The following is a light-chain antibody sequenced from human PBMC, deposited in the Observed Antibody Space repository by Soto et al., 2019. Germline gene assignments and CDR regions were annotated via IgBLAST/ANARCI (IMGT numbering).Light chain of an antibody. Sequence: DIQMTQSPSTLSASVGDRVTITCRASQSISDWLAWYQQRPGKAPKLLIYDVSSLQSGVPSRFSGSGSGTEFTLTISSLQPDDFATYYCQHYKMYSPWTFGQGTKVE. CDR2: DVS. V-gene: IGKV1-5*01. J-gene: IGKJ1*01. CDR1: QSISDW. CDR3: QHYKMYSPWT.